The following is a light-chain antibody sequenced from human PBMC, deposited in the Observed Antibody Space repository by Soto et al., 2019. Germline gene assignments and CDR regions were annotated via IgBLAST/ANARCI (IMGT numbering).Light chain of an antibody. J-gene: IGLJ2*01. V-gene: IGLV2-14*03. CDR3: SSFASGDTII. CDR2: DVT. CDR1: SSDVGGYNY. Sequence: QAASVSGSPGQSITISCTGTSSDVGGYNYVSWYQQHPGKAPKVMIYDVTNRPSDVSNRFSGSKSGNTASLTISGLQGEDEADYYCSSFASGDTIIFGGGTKLTVL.